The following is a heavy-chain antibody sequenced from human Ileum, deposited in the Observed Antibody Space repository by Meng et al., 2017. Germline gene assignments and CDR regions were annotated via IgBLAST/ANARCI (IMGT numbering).Heavy chain of an antibody. Sequence: PLPPSGPGLVKPSHTPSPTCGIPGDSVSTNSGGWNWIRQSPSRGLEWLGRTYYRSKWFTDYAVSVKSRITINPDTSTNQFSLQLNSVTPEDTAVYYCARSGSGWSLDYWGQGTLVTVSS. CDR3: ARSGSGWSLDY. CDR2: TYYRSKWFT. V-gene: IGHV6-1*01. D-gene: IGHD6-19*01. CDR1: GDSVSTNSGG. J-gene: IGHJ4*02.